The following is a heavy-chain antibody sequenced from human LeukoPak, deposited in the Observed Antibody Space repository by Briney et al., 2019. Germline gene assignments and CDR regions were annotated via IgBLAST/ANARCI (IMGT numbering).Heavy chain of an antibody. CDR3: TTYKSGHC. CDR1: GFTFSASD. V-gene: IGHV3-73*01. D-gene: IGHD6-19*01. J-gene: IGHJ4*02. CDR2: ITTKANNYAT. Sequence: GGSLRLSCAASGFTFSASDMHWVRQASGRGLEWVGRITTKANNYATAYAASLKGRFIISRDDSKNTAYLQMSRLRTEDTALYYCTTYKSGHCWGQGTLVTVSS.